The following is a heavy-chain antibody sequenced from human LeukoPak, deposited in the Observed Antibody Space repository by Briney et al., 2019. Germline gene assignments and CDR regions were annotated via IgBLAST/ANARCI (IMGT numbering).Heavy chain of an antibody. CDR1: GGSISSGGYY. V-gene: IGHV4-31*03. CDR2: IYYSGST. CDR3: ARGERSLSWSGYYHWFDP. D-gene: IGHD3-3*01. J-gene: IGHJ5*02. Sequence: SQTLSLTCTVSGGSISSGGYYWSWIRQHPGKGLEWIGNIYYSGSTYYNPSLKSRVTITVDTSKNQFSLKLSFVTAADTAVYYCARGERSLSWSGYYHWFDPWGQGTLVRVSS.